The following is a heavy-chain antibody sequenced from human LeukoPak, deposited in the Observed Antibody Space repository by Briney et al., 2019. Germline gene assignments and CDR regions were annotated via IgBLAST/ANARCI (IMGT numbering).Heavy chain of an antibody. CDR3: ARGRGSSHKENWFDP. CDR2: MNPNSGNT. V-gene: IGHV1-8*01. D-gene: IGHD2-15*01. J-gene: IGHJ5*02. Sequence: ASVKVSCKASGHTFTTYDINWVRQATGQGLEWMGWMNPNSGNTGYTQKFQGRVTMTRNTSISTAYMELSSLRSEDTAVYYCARGRGSSHKENWFDPWGQGTLVTVSS. CDR1: GHTFTTYD.